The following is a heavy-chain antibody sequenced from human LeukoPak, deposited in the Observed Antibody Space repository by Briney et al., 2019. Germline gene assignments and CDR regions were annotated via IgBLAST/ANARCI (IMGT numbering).Heavy chain of an antibody. CDR1: GYTFTGYY. D-gene: IGHD5-24*01. CDR2: INPNSGGT. J-gene: IGHJ4*02. V-gene: IGHV1-2*06. CDR3: ARSVKMPTIVH. Sequence: ASVKVSCKASGYTFTGYYIHWVRQAPGQGLEWMGRINPNSGGTNYAQKFQGRVTMTRDTSISTAYMELSSLRSDDTAIYYCARSVKMPTIVHWGQGTLVTVSS.